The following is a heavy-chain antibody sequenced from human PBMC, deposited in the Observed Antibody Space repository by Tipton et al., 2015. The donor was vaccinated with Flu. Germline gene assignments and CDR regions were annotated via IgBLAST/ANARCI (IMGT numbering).Heavy chain of an antibody. CDR1: GDSISSYY. D-gene: IGHD4-17*01. CDR2: IYTSGST. J-gene: IGHJ5*02. CDR3: ARDRVGDYSGFDP. V-gene: IGHV4-4*07. Sequence: LRLSCTVSGDSISSYYWSWIRQPAGKGLEWIGRIYTSGSTNYNASLKSRVTISVDTSKNQFSLKLSSVTAADTAVYYCARDRVGDYSGFDPWGQGTLVTVSS.